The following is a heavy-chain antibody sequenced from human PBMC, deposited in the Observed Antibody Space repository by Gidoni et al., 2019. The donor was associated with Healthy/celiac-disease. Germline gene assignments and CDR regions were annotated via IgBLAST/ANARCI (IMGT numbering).Heavy chain of an antibody. CDR3: ARLGRVVVAGKGYFDY. J-gene: IGHJ4*02. CDR1: GGSFSGYY. V-gene: IGHV4-34*01. Sequence: QVQLQQWGAGLLKPSETLSLTCAVYGGSFSGYYWSWIRQPPGKGLEWIGEINHSGSTNYNPALKSRVTISVDTSKNQFSLKLSSVTAADTAVYYCARLGRVVVAGKGYFDYWGQGTLVTVSS. CDR2: INHSGST. D-gene: IGHD2-15*01.